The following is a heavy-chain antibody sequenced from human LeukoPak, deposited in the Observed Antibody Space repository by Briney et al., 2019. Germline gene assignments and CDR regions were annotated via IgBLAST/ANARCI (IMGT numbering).Heavy chain of an antibody. Sequence: GASVKVSCKASGFTFTSSAMQWVRQARGQRLEWIGWIVAGSGNTNYAQKFQERVTITRDMSTSTAYMELSSLRSEDTAVYYCAAARGGSSWYDYWGQGTLVTVSS. CDR2: IVAGSGNT. CDR1: GFTFTSSA. D-gene: IGHD6-13*01. CDR3: AAARGGSSWYDY. J-gene: IGHJ4*02. V-gene: IGHV1-58*02.